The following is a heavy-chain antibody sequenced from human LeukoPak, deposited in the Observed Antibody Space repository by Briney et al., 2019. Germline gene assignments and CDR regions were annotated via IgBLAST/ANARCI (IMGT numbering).Heavy chain of an antibody. J-gene: IGHJ6*02. Sequence: ASVKVSCKASGYTFTSYYMHWVRQAPGQGLECMGIINPSGGSTSYAQKFQGRVTMTRDTSTSTVYMELSSLRSEDTAVYYCARVFGADYYYYGMDVWGQGTTVTVSS. D-gene: IGHD3-10*01. CDR1: GYTFTSYY. CDR3: ARVFGADYYYYGMDV. CDR2: INPSGGST. V-gene: IGHV1-46*01.